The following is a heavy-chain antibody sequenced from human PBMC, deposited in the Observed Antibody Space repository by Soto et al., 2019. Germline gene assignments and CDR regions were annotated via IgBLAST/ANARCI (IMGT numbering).Heavy chain of an antibody. CDR2: ILPIFTTA. CDR3: EKDIGFQQHLFVFDN. V-gene: IGHV1-69*13. CDR1: VGTLSNYA. D-gene: IGHD6-13*01. Sequence: SVKVSCKASVGTLSNYAFSLVRQAPGQGLEWMGGILPIFTTANYSPKFQDRVTITADESTSTVYMDLSSLRSEDTALYYCEKDIGFQQHLFVFDNWGQGTLVTVSS. J-gene: IGHJ4*02.